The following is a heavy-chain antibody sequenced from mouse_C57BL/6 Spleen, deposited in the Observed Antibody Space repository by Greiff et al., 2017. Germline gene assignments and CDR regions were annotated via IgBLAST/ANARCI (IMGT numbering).Heavy chain of an antibody. J-gene: IGHJ2*01. CDR1: GYTFTSYW. Sequence: QVHVKQPGAELVRPGSSVKLSCKASGYTFTSYWMDWVKQRPGQGLEWIGNIYPSDSETHYNQKFKDKATLTVDKSSSTAYMQLSSLTSEDSAVYYCARWGYYGSPYFDYWGQGTTLTVSS. D-gene: IGHD1-1*01. CDR3: ARWGYYGSPYFDY. CDR2: IYPSDSET. V-gene: IGHV1-61*01.